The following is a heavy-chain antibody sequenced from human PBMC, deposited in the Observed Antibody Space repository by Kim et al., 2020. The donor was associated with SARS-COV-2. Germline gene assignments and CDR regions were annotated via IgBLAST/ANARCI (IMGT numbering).Heavy chain of an antibody. Sequence: SETLSLTCTVSGGSISSSSYYWGWIRQPPGKGLEWIGSIYYSGSTYYNPSLKSRVTISVDTSKNQFSLKLSSVTAADTAVYYCARLEYYYDSSGLLPCYWGQGTLVTVSS. CDR2: IYYSGST. J-gene: IGHJ4*02. CDR1: GGSISSSSYY. V-gene: IGHV4-39*01. CDR3: ARLEYYYDSSGLLPCY. D-gene: IGHD3-22*01.